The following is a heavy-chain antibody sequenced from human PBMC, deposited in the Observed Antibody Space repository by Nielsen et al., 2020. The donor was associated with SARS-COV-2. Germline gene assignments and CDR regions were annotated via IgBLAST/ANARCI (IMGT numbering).Heavy chain of an antibody. CDR2: IYYSGST. V-gene: IGHV4-34*01. D-gene: IGHD2-2*01. J-gene: IGHJ4*02. CDR1: GGSFSGYY. Sequence: SETLSLTCAVYGGSFSGYYWGWIRQPPGKGLEWIGSIYYSGSTYYNPSLKSRVTISVDTSKNQFSLKLRSVTAADTAVYYCAREPRIVVVSAAASRWGQGTLVTVSS. CDR3: AREPRIVVVSAAASR.